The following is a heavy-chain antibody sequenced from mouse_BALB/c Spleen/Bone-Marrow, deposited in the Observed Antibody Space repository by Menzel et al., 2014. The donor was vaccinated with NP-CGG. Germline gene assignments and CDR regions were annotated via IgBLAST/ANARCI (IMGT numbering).Heavy chain of an antibody. CDR2: INPNNGGT. CDR1: GYTFTEYT. CDR3: AIPAYYRYDGY. Sequence: VQLQQSGPEPVKPGASVKISCKTSGYTFTEYTMHWVKQSHGKSLEWTGGINPNNGGTSYNQKFKGKATLTVDKSSSTAYMELRSLTSEDSAVYYCAIPAYYRYDGYWGQGTTLTVSS. D-gene: IGHD2-14*01. V-gene: IGHV1-18*01. J-gene: IGHJ2*01.